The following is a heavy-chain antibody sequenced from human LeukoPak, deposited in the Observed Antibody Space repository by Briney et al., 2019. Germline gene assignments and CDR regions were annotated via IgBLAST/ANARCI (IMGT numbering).Heavy chain of an antibody. V-gene: IGHV3-48*01. CDR3: ARFIFGYSYGQVT. D-gene: IGHD5-18*01. CDR2: ISSSSSTI. Sequence: PGGSLRLSCAASGFTFSSYSMNWVRQAPGKGLEWVSYISSSSSTIYYADSVKGRFTISRDNAKNSLYLQMNSLRAEDTAVYYCARFIFGYSYGQVTWGQGTLVTVSS. CDR1: GFTFSSYS. J-gene: IGHJ4*02.